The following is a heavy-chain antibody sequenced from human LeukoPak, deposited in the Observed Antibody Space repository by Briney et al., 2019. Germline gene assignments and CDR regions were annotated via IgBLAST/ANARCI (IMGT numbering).Heavy chain of an antibody. CDR1: GGSFSGYY. J-gene: IGHJ6*02. Sequence: KPSETLSLTCAVYGGSFSGYYWSWIRQPPGKGLEWIGEINHSGSTNYNPSLKSRVTISVDTSKNQFSLKLSSVTAADTAVYYCARGKNYYYGMDVWAKGPRSPSP. V-gene: IGHV4-34*01. CDR2: INHSGST. CDR3: ARGKNYYYGMDV.